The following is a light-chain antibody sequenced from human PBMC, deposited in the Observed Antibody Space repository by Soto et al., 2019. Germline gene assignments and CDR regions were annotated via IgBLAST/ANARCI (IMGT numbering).Light chain of an antibody. V-gene: IGKV3-20*01. Sequence: EIVLTQSPGTLSLSPGERATLSCRASQSVSSSYLGWYQQKDGQAPRLLIYAASSRAAGIPDRFSGSGSGTDFTLTISRLEPEDFALYYCQQYDTLPYTFGQGTKLEIK. J-gene: IGKJ2*01. CDR3: QQYDTLPYT. CDR2: AAS. CDR1: QSVSSSY.